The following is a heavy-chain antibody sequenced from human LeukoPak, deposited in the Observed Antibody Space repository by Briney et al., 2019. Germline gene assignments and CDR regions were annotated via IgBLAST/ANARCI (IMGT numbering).Heavy chain of an antibody. CDR3: ARQVAGSYSAVSWFDP. CDR2: TYYRSKWYN. CDR1: GDSVSSNSAA. Sequence: SPTLSLTCAISGDSVSSNSAAWNWIRQSPSRGLEWLGRTYYRSKWYNDYAVSVKSRITINPDTSKNQFSLQLNSMTPEDTAVYYCARQVAGSYSAVSWFDPWGQGTLVTVSP. J-gene: IGHJ5*02. V-gene: IGHV6-1*01. D-gene: IGHD1-26*01.